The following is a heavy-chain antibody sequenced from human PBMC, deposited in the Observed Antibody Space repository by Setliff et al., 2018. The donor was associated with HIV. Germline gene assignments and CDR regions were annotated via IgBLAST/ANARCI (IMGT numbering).Heavy chain of an antibody. CDR3: ARTPEGAAVFDY. CDR2: IIPIFGTA. D-gene: IGHD6-13*01. V-gene: IGHV1-69*13. CDR1: GGTFSSYA. J-gene: IGHJ4*02. Sequence: SVKVSCKASGGTFSSYAISWVRQAPGQGLEWMGGIIPIFGTANYAQKFQGRVTITADESTSTAYMELSSLGSEDTAVFYCARTPEGAAVFDYWGQGTLVTVSS.